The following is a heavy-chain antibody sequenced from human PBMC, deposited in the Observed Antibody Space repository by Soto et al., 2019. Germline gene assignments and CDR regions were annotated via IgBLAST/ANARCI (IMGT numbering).Heavy chain of an antibody. CDR1: GYTLTELS. CDR2: FDPEDGET. V-gene: IGHV1-24*01. Sequence: ASVKVSCKVSGYTLTELSMHWVRQAPGKGLEWMGGFDPEDGETIYAQKFQGRVTMTEDTSTDTAYMELSSLRSEDTAVYYCATGPAAAKYFDYWGQGTLVTVSS. J-gene: IGHJ4*02. D-gene: IGHD6-13*01. CDR3: ATGPAAAKYFDY.